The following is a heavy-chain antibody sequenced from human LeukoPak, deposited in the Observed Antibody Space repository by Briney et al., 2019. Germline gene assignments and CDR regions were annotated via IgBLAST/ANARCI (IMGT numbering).Heavy chain of an antibody. CDR2: ISSSSSYT. V-gene: IGHV3-11*06. CDR1: GLTFSDYY. D-gene: IGHD3-10*01. Sequence: GGSLRLSCAASGLTFSDYYMSWIRQAPGKGLEWVSYISSSSSYTNYADSVKGRFTISRDNAKNSLYLQMNSLRAEDTAVYYCAREGSRGNFDYWGQGTLVTVSS. CDR3: AREGSRGNFDY. J-gene: IGHJ4*02.